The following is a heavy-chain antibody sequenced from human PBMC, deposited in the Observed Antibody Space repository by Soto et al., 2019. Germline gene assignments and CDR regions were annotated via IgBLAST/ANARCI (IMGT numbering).Heavy chain of an antibody. Sequence: VQLVESAGGLVQPGRSLRLSCTASGFAFGEYAMSWVRQTPEKGLEWVGFIRSKASGGTTEYAASVKGRFTISRDDSKSIAYLQMNSLKIEDTAVYYCAGTVVTPRPIDYWGQGTLVTVSS. V-gene: IGHV3-49*04. J-gene: IGHJ4*02. CDR3: AGTVVTPRPIDY. CDR2: IRSKASGGTT. D-gene: IGHD2-15*01. CDR1: GFAFGEYA.